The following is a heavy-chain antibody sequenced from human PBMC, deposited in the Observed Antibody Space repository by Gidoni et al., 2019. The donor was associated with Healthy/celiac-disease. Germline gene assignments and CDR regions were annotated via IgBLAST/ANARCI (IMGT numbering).Heavy chain of an antibody. J-gene: IGHJ3*02. V-gene: IGHV3-23*01. Sequence: EVQLLESGGGLVQPGGSLRLSCAASGFTFSSYAMSWVRQGPGKGLEWVSAISGGGSTYYADSVKGRFTISRDNSKNTLYLQMNSLRAEDTAVYYCAKYGVVTTVRAFDIWGQGTMVTVSS. CDR3: AKYGVVTTVRAFDI. CDR2: ISGGGST. CDR1: GFTFSSYA. D-gene: IGHD4-17*01.